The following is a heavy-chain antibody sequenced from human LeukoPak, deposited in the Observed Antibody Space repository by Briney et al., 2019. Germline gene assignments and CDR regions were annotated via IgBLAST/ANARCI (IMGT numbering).Heavy chain of an antibody. CDR3: ARDKKESGQQWLVGDYYYYMDV. CDR2: VYHTGST. V-gene: IGHV4-38-2*02. J-gene: IGHJ6*03. CDR1: GYSISSGYY. Sequence: PSETLSLTCIVSGYSISSGYYWGWIRQSPGKGLEWIGNVYHTGSTYYNPSLKSRVTISVDTSKNQFSLKLSSVTAADTAVYYCARDKKESGQQWLVGDYYYYMDVWGKGTTVTVSS. D-gene: IGHD6-19*01.